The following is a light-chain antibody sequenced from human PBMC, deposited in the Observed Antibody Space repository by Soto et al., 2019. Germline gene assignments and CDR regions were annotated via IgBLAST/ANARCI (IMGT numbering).Light chain of an antibody. CDR2: AAS. J-gene: IGKJ2*03. Sequence: DIQMTQSPSSLSASVGDRVTITCRSSQSISKSLNWYQQKPGKAPKLLIYAASSLQDGVPSRVSGSGSSTDFTLTIGSLQSEDFANYYCQQSLNSPMFSFGQGTKLEIK. CDR1: QSISKS. V-gene: IGKV1-39*01. CDR3: QQSLNSPMFS.